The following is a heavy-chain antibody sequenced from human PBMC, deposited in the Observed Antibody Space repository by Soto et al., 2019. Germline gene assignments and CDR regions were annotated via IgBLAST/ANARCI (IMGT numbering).Heavy chain of an antibody. CDR1: CH. V-gene: IGHV4-34*01. Sequence: CHWIRKKQTPGKGLEWIGEINHSGRNYYNPSLKSRVTMSIDMSKNQLSLKLSSVTAADTAIYYRARGGIRDWKVAF. D-gene: IGHD1-1*01. CDR3: ARGGIRDWKVAF. J-gene: IGHJ3*01. CDR2: INHSGRN.